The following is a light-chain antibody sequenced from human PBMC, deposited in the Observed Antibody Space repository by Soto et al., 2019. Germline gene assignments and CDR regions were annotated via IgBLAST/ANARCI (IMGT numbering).Light chain of an antibody. Sequence: ILMTQTPLSLSIIPGQTASISCKSSQSLLHSDGKTYFYWYVQKAGQAPQPLIYEVSNRFSGVPERFSGSGSRTDFTLTISSLQAEDVAVYYCHQHYSTPWTFGQGTKVETK. CDR3: HQHYSTPWT. J-gene: IGKJ1*01. CDR1: QSLLHSDGKTY. CDR2: EVS. V-gene: IGKV2D-29*01.